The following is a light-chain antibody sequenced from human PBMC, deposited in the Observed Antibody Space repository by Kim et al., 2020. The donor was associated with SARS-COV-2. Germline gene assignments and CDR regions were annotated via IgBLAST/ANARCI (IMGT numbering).Light chain of an antibody. CDR1: QSNSMW. Sequence: TRSASVGERVSITCRASQSNSMWLAWYQQKPGKAPKFLISKASSLESGVPSRFSGSGSGTEFTLTISSLQPDDFATYYCQQYDNYFGQGTKLEI. CDR3: QQYDNY. V-gene: IGKV1-5*03. J-gene: IGKJ2*01. CDR2: KAS.